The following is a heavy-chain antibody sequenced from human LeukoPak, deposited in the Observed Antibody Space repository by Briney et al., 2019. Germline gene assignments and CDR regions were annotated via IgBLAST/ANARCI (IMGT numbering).Heavy chain of an antibody. J-gene: IGHJ5*02. Sequence: PGGSLRLSCAASGFFFSGHDMNWVRQAPGKGLEWVSSISFSSTYIYYADSVRGRFTISRDNAKNSLYLQMNSRRVEDTAVYYCARADCSSSTCYLRRSWFDPWGQGNLVTVSS. V-gene: IGHV3-21*01. CDR1: GFFFSGHD. CDR3: ARADCSSSTCYLRRSWFDP. D-gene: IGHD2-2*01. CDR2: ISFSSTYI.